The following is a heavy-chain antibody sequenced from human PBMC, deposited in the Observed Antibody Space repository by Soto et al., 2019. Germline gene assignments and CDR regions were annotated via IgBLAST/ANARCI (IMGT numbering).Heavy chain of an antibody. Sequence: GGSLRLSCAASGFTFSSYGMHWVRQAPGKGLEWVAVISYDGSNKYYADSVKGRFTISRDNSKNTLYLQMNSLRAEDTAVYYCAKDPYSSSWYRWFDPWGQGTLVTVSS. CDR3: AKDPYSSSWYRWFDP. D-gene: IGHD6-13*01. CDR1: GFTFSSYG. J-gene: IGHJ5*02. V-gene: IGHV3-30*18. CDR2: ISYDGSNK.